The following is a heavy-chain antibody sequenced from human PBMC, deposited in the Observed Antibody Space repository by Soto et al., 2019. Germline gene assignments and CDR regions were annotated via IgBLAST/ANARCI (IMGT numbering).Heavy chain of an antibody. J-gene: IGHJ4*02. CDR2: INHSGST. Sequence: SKTLSFTCAVYGGSFSGYYWSWIRQPPGKGLEWIGEINHSGSTNYNPSLKSRVTISVDTSKNQFSLKLGSVTAADTAVYYCARGLNPEWLRLSGLDYWGQGTLVTVSS. CDR1: GGSFSGYY. D-gene: IGHD5-12*01. CDR3: ARGLNPEWLRLSGLDY. V-gene: IGHV4-34*01.